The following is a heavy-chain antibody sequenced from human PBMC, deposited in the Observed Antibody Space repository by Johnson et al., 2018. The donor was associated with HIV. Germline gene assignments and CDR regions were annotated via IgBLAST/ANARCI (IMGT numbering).Heavy chain of an antibody. CDR2: ISSNGIGT. V-gene: IGHV3-64*01. D-gene: IGHD3-10*01. CDR3: ARSRGPMRKDAFDI. CDR1: GFTFSNFA. Sequence: VQLVESGGGLVQPGGSLRLPCAVSGFTFSNFAMHWVRQAPGKGLEYVSAISSNGIGTYYANSVECRFTISRDNDKNTLYLEMGSLRVEDMAVYYCARSRGPMRKDAFDIWGQGTKVTVSS. J-gene: IGHJ3*02.